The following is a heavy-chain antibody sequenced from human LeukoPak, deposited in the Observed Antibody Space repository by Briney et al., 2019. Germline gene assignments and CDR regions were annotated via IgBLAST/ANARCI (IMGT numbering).Heavy chain of an antibody. D-gene: IGHD5-18*01. CDR2: ISSSSSTI. Sequence: PGGSLRLSCAASGFTFSSYSMNWVRHAPGKGLEWVSYISSSSSTIYYADSVKGRFTISRDNAKISLYLQMNSLRAEDTAVYYCAREPRGYSYGFDYWGQGTLVTVSS. V-gene: IGHV3-48*01. CDR3: AREPRGYSYGFDY. CDR1: GFTFSSYS. J-gene: IGHJ4*02.